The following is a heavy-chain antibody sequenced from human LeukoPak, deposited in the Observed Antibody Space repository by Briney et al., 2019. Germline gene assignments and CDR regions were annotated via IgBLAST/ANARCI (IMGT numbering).Heavy chain of an antibody. Sequence: ASVKVSCKASGYTFTSYDINWVRQATGQGLEWMGWMNPNGGNTGYAQKFQGRVTMTRNTSISTAYMELSSLRSEDTAVYYCRYSSSSDYYYYMDVWGKGTMVTVSS. J-gene: IGHJ6*03. D-gene: IGHD6-6*01. CDR2: MNPNGGNT. V-gene: IGHV1-8*01. CDR3: RYSSSSDYYYYMDV. CDR1: GYTFTSYD.